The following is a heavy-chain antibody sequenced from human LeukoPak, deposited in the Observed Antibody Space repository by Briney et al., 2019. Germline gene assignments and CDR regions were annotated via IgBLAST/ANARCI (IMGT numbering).Heavy chain of an antibody. CDR3: AREFGGYYDSSGYTGFGAFDI. CDR2: IYTSGST. CDR1: GGSISSYY. Sequence: SETLSLTCTVSGGSISSYYWSWIRQPAGKGLEWIGRIYTSGSTNYNPSLKSRVTMSVDTSKNQFSLKLSSVTAADTAVYYCAREFGGYYDSSGYTGFGAFDIWGQGTMVTVSS. J-gene: IGHJ3*02. D-gene: IGHD3-22*01. V-gene: IGHV4-4*07.